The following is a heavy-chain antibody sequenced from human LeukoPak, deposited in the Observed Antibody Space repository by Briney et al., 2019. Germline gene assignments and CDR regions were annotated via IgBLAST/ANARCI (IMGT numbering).Heavy chain of an antibody. V-gene: IGHV4-59*01. J-gene: IGHJ5*02. CDR3: GRLMYFGEVSIDT. CDR1: GGSISGDF. CDR2: PNSNGGT. Sequence: SETLSLTCTVSGGSISGDFRSWVRQPPGKGLEYIGYPNSNGGTNKNPSLQSRVTMSIDTSKNLFSLRLTSVNAADTAIYYCGRLMYFGEVSIDTWGRGTLVTVSS. D-gene: IGHD3-10*01.